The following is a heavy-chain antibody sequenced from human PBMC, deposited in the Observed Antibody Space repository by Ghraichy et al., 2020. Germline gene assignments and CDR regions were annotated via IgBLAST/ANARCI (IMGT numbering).Heavy chain of an antibody. CDR2: IYYSGST. D-gene: IGHD2-21*02. CDR1: GGSISSSSYY. V-gene: IGHV4-39*01. Sequence: SQTLSLTCTVSGGSISSSSYYWGWIRQPPGKGLEWIGSIYYSGSTYYNPSLKSRVTISVDTSKNQFSLKLSSVTAADTAVYYCANIPGWGYCGGDCYRFDYWGQGTLVTVSS. J-gene: IGHJ4*02. CDR3: ANIPGWGYCGGDCYRFDY.